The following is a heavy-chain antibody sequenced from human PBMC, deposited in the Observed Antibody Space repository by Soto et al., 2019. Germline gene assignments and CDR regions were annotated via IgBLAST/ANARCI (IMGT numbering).Heavy chain of an antibody. Sequence: ETLSLTCAVSGVSIINNYWTWIRQPAGKGLEWLGRVYSSGRTTYNPSLKSRLTMSVDTSKNQFSLHLSSVTAADTAVYYCARREDTFDFWGQGMLVTVSS. J-gene: IGHJ4*02. CDR2: VYSSGRT. V-gene: IGHV4-4*07. CDR3: ARREDTFDF. CDR1: GVSIINNY.